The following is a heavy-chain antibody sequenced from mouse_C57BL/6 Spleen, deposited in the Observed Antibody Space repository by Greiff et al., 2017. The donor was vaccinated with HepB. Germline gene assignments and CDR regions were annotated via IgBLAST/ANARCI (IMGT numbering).Heavy chain of an antibody. CDR2: INPSTGGT. Sequence: EVKLQESGPELVKPGASVKISCKASGYSFTGYYMNWVKQSPEKSLEWIGEINPSTGGTTYNQKFKAKATLTVDKSSSTAYMQLKSLTSEDSAVYYCARYNPYYAMDYWGQGTSVTVSS. CDR1: GYSFTGYY. CDR3: ARYNPYYAMDY. D-gene: IGHD1-3*01. V-gene: IGHV1-42*01. J-gene: IGHJ4*01.